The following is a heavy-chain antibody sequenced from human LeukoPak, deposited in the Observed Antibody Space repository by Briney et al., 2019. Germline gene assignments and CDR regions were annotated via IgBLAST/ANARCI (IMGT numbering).Heavy chain of an antibody. CDR2: ISSNGGST. Sequence: GGSLRLSCSASGFTFSSYAMEWVRQVPGKGLEYVSGISSNGGSTYYADSVKGRFTISRDNSKNTLYLQMSSLRAEDTAVYYCVKDPMTTMTSHFDYWGQGTLVTASS. D-gene: IGHD4-17*01. V-gene: IGHV3-64D*06. CDR1: GFTFSSYA. CDR3: VKDPMTTMTSHFDY. J-gene: IGHJ4*02.